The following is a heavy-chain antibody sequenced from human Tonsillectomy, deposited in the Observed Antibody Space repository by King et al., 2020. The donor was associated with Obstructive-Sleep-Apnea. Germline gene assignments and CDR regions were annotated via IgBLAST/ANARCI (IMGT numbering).Heavy chain of an antibody. Sequence: VQLQESGPGLVKPSETLSLTCTVSGGSISSSSYYWGWIRQPPGKGLEWIGSIYYSGSTYYNPSLKSRVTISVDTSKNQCALKLGSVTAADTAVYYCARVLLGLAVATDWFDPWGQGTLVTVSS. CDR1: GGSISSSSYY. D-gene: IGHD6-19*01. J-gene: IGHJ5*02. CDR3: ARVLLGLAVATDWFDP. V-gene: IGHV4-39*07. CDR2: IYYSGST.